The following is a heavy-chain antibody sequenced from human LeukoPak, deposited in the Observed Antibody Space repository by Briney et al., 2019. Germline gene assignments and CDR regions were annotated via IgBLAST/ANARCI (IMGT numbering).Heavy chain of an antibody. Sequence: SETLSLTCTVSGGSISGYYWSWIRQPSGKGLEWIGYIYDSGSTNYNPSLKSRVTISVDTSKNQFSLKLSSVTAADMAVYYCARVGGTNYYYYGMDVWGQGTTVTVSS. CDR2: IYDSGST. J-gene: IGHJ6*02. V-gene: IGHV4-59*01. D-gene: IGHD3-10*01. CDR3: ARVGGTNYYYYGMDV. CDR1: GGSISGYY.